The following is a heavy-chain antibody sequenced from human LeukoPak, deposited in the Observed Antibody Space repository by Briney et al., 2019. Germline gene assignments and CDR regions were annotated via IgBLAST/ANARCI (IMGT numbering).Heavy chain of an antibody. D-gene: IGHD3-9*01. Sequence: PSETLSLTCTVSGVSISSSDYYNSWIRQPPGKGLEWIGYIFYGGSTFYTPSLKSRLTISVDPSKNQFSLNLISVTAADTAVYYRARGNHLLNFASWGQGTLVTVSS. CDR3: ARGNHLLNFAS. CDR2: IFYGGST. V-gene: IGHV4-30-4*01. J-gene: IGHJ4*02. CDR1: GVSISSSDYY.